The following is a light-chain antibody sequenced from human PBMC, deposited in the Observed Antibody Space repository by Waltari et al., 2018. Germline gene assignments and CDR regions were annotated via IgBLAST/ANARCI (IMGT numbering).Light chain of an antibody. V-gene: IGLV3-19*01. J-gene: IGLJ2*01. CDR1: SLRRNY. CDR2: GQD. Sequence: SSELTQDPAVSVALGQTVRITCQGDSLRRNYTSWYQQRPGQAPILVLYGQDNRPSGIPDRFSGSTSGNTASLTITGAQAEDEADYYCLSRDTSSTRLFGGGTRLTV. CDR3: LSRDTSSTRL.